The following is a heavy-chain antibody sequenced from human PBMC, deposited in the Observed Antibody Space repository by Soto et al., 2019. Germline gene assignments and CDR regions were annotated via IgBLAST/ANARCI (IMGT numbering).Heavy chain of an antibody. D-gene: IGHD3-22*01. CDR1: GGSISSGDYY. CDR2: IYYSGST. Sequence: SETLSLTCTVSGGSISSGDYYWSWIRQPPGKGLEWIGYIYYSGSTYYNPSLKSRVTISVDTSKNQFSLKLSSVTAADTAVYYCARVEWDSSGYYYNWFDPWGQGTLVTVSS. CDR3: ARVEWDSSGYYYNWFDP. J-gene: IGHJ5*02. V-gene: IGHV4-30-4*01.